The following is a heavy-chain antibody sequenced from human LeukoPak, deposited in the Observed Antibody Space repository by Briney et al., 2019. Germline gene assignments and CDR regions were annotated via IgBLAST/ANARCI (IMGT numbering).Heavy chain of an antibody. CDR3: ASLGNSYSYGSAYYYYYMDV. Sequence: SPSETLSLTCTVSGGSISSSSYYWGWIRQPPGKGLEWIGSIYYSGSTYYNPSLRGRVTISVDTSKNQFSLKLSSVTAADTAVYYCASLGNSYSYGSAYYYYYMDVWGKGTTVTVSS. CDR1: GGSISSSSYY. CDR2: IYYSGST. J-gene: IGHJ6*03. D-gene: IGHD5-18*01. V-gene: IGHV4-39*01.